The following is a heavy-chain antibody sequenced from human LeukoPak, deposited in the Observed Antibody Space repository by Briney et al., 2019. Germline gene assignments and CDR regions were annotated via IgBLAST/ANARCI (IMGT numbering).Heavy chain of an antibody. Sequence: GESLRLSCAASGFTFSSCSMNWVRQAPGKGLEWVSSISSSSSYIYYADSVKGRFTISRDNAKNSLYLQMNSLRAEDTAVYYCARDLDLKRITMVRGVSPPIDYWGQGTLVTVSS. CDR2: ISSSSSYI. D-gene: IGHD3-10*01. J-gene: IGHJ4*02. CDR1: GFTFSSCS. V-gene: IGHV3-21*01. CDR3: ARDLDLKRITMVRGVSPPIDY.